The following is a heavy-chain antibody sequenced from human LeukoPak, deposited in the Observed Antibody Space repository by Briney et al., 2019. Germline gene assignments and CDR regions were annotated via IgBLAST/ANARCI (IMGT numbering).Heavy chain of an antibody. CDR1: GFTFSSYA. Sequence: PGGSLRLSCAASGFTFSSYAMSWVRQAPGKGLEWVSAISGSGGSTYYADSVKGRFTISRDNAKNSLYLQMNSLRAEDTAVYYCAREGGSYYMLYYFDYWGQGTLVTVSS. V-gene: IGHV3-23*01. CDR3: AREGGSYYMLYYFDY. J-gene: IGHJ4*02. CDR2: ISGSGGST. D-gene: IGHD1-26*01.